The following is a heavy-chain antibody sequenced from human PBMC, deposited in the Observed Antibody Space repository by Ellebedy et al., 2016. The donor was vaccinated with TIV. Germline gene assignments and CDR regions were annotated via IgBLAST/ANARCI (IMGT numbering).Heavy chain of an antibody. CDR3: AKDSGIVLLWFGELED. CDR1: GFTFSSYG. CDR2: ISSSSSYI. V-gene: IGHV3-21*04. J-gene: IGHJ4*02. Sequence: GGSLRLXCAASGFTFSSYGMHWVRQAPGKGLEWVSSISSSSSYIYYADSVKGRFTISRDNSKNTLYLQMNSLRAEDTAVYYCAKDSGIVLLWFGELEDWGQGTLVTVSS. D-gene: IGHD3-10*01.